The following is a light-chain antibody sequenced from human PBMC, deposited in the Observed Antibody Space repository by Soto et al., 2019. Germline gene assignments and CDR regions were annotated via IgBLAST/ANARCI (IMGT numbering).Light chain of an antibody. Sequence: DIQMTQSTSSLYASAGDRVTITCRASQRISSYLNWYQQKPGKAPKLLIYAASSLQSGVPSRFSGSGSGPVFTRPISSLQPADFATYYCQQSYSTPLTFGGGTKVEI. CDR2: AAS. CDR3: QQSYSTPLT. CDR1: QRISSY. V-gene: IGKV1-39*01. J-gene: IGKJ4*01.